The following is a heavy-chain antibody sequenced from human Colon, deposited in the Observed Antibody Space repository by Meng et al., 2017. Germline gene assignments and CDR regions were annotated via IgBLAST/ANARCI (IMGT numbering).Heavy chain of an antibody. Sequence: ASVKVSCKASNYTFTNYGITWVRQAPGQGLEWMGWVSAYNGNTNYAQKFQGRVTMTTDTSTNTAYMELRSLRSDDSAVEYCARGGYNDILTGYYKGRHFDYWGQGTLVTVSS. J-gene: IGHJ4*01. CDR1: NYTFTNYG. CDR2: VSAYNGNT. V-gene: IGHV1-18*01. CDR3: ARGGYNDILTGYYKGRHFDY. D-gene: IGHD3-9*01.